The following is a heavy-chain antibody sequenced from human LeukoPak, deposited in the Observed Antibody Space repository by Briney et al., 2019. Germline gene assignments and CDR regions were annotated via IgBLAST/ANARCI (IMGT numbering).Heavy chain of an antibody. CDR3: ARGLTTSRRDNWFDP. CDR2: IYTSGST. D-gene: IGHD1-26*01. Sequence: SETLSLTCTVSGGSISSGSYYWSWIRQPAGKGLEWIGRIYTSGSTNYNPSLKSRVTMSVDTSKNQFSLKLSSVTAADTAVYYCARGLTTSRRDNWFDPWGQGTLVTVSS. CDR1: GGSISSGSYY. V-gene: IGHV4-61*02. J-gene: IGHJ5*02.